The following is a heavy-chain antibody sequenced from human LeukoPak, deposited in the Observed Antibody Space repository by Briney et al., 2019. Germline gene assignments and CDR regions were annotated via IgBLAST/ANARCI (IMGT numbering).Heavy chain of an antibody. CDR2: IKQDGSEK. V-gene: IGHV3-7*01. CDR3: ARVLVEAHITFDY. D-gene: IGHD1-14*01. J-gene: IGHJ4*02. CDR1: GFTFSSYE. Sequence: GGSLRLSCAASGFTFSSYEMNWVRQAPGKGLEWVANIKQDGSEKYYVDSVEGRFTISRDNAKNSLYLQMNSLRAEDTAVYYCARVLVEAHITFDYWGQGTLVTVSS.